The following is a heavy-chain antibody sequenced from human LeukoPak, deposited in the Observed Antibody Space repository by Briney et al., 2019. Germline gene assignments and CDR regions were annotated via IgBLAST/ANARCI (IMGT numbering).Heavy chain of an antibody. CDR2: ISYSGIT. V-gene: IGHV4-59*01. Sequence: SETLSLTCTVSGGSMSSYYWSWIRQPPGEGLEWIGYISYSGITNYNPSLESRLTMSVDTSKNQFSLELSSVTAADTAVYYCAAVLGKDFNNWLDPWGQGTLVTVSS. CDR3: AAVLGKDFNNWLDP. D-gene: IGHD3-3*01. CDR1: GGSMSSYY. J-gene: IGHJ5*02.